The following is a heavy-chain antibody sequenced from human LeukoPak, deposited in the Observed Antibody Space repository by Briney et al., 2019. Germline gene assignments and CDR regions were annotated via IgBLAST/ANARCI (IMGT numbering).Heavy chain of an antibody. CDR3: ANLDPIVVVPAV. V-gene: IGHV3-23*01. CDR2: ISGSGGST. J-gene: IGHJ4*02. D-gene: IGHD2-2*01. Sequence: PGASLILSCAASGFTFSSYAMSWVRQAPGKGLEWVSAISGSGGSTYYADSVKGRFTISRDNSKNTLYLQMNSLRAEDTAVYYCANLDPIVVVPAVWGQGTLVTVSS. CDR1: GFTFSSYA.